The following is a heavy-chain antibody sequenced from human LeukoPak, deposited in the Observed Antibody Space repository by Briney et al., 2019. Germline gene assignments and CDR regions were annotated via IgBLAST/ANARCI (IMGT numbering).Heavy chain of an antibody. CDR2: IRYDGSNE. CDR1: GFTFSSYG. CDR3: ARDHHRRLYDSQARDTFDI. D-gene: IGHD3-22*01. Sequence: GGSLRLSCAASGFTFSSYGMHWVRQAPGKGLEWVSFIRYDGSNEYYADSVRGRFTISRDNSKNTLYLQMNSLRAEDTAVYYCARDHHRRLYDSQARDTFDIWGQGTMVTVS. J-gene: IGHJ3*02. V-gene: IGHV3-30*02.